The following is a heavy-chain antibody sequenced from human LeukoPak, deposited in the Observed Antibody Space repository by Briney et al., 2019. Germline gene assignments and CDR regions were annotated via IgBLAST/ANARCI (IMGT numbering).Heavy chain of an antibody. D-gene: IGHD3-3*01. J-gene: IGHJ6*02. CDR2: IIPIFGTA. CDR1: GGTFSSYA. Sequence: ASVKVSCKASGGTFSSYAITWVRQAPGQGLEWMGGIIPIFGTANYAQKFQGRVTITADESTSTAYMELGSLRSEDTAVYYCARDQSPIQLRFFYGMDVWGQGTTVTVSS. CDR3: ARDQSPIQLRFFYGMDV. V-gene: IGHV1-69*13.